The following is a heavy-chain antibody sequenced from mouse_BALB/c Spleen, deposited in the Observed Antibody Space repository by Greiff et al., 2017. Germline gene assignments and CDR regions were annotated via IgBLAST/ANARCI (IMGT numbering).Heavy chain of an antibody. J-gene: IGHJ1*01. CDR2: ISYSGST. Sequence: DVQLVESGPSLVKPFQTLTLTCSVTGYSITSCYWNWIRKFPGNRLEYMGYISYSGSTYYNPSLKSRISITRDTSKNQYYLQLNSVTTEDTATYYCARYYYGSSYWYFDVWGAGTTVTVSS. CDR3: ARYYYGSSYWYFDV. V-gene: IGHV3-8*02. CDR1: GYSITSCY. D-gene: IGHD1-1*01.